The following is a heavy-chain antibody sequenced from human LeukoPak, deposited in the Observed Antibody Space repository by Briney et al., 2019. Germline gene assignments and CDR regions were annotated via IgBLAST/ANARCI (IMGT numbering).Heavy chain of an antibody. Sequence: GGSLRLSCAASGFTFSSYWMGWVRRAPGKRLEWVANMNIDGSEKYYADSAKGRFTISRDNARNSVYLQMNSLRVEDTAVYYCARDPVEWDLLLDYWGQGTLVTVSS. D-gene: IGHD1-26*01. CDR2: MNIDGSEK. CDR3: ARDPVEWDLLLDY. CDR1: GFTFSSYW. V-gene: IGHV3-7*01. J-gene: IGHJ4*02.